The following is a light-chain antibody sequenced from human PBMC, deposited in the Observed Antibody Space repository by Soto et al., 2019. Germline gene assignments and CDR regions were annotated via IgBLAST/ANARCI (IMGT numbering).Light chain of an antibody. CDR1: QSVSRNY. J-gene: IGKJ1*01. V-gene: IGKV3-20*01. CDR2: GAS. CDR3: QQYGTSPWT. Sequence: EIVLTQSPGTLSLSPGERATLSCRASQSVSRNYLAWYQHKPGQAPGLVIYGASSRATGIPDRFSGSGSGTDFTLTISRLEPGDFAVYFCQQYGTSPWTFGQGTKVEIK.